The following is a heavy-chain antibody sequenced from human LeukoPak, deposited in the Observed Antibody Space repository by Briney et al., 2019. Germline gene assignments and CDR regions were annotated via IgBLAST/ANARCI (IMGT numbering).Heavy chain of an antibody. J-gene: IGHJ4*02. CDR2: ISWNSGSI. CDR1: GFTFDDYA. Sequence: GGSLRLSCAASGFTFDDYAMHWVRQAPGKGLEWVSGISWNSGSIGYADSVKGRFTISRDNANNSLYLQMNSLRAEDTALYYCAKDPMVRGATHYYFDYWGQGTLVTVSS. CDR3: AKDPMVRGATHYYFDY. D-gene: IGHD3-10*01. V-gene: IGHV3-9*01.